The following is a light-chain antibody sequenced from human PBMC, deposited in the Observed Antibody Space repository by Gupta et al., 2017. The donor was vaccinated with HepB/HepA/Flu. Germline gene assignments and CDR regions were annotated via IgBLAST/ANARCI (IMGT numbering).Light chain of an antibody. V-gene: IGLV3-25*03. CDR1: ALPKQY. CDR2: KDS. CDR3: QSADSSGTYPVV. Sequence: VSVSPGQTARITCSGDALPKQYAYWYQQKPGQAPVLVIYKDSERPSGIPERFSGSSSGTTVTLTISGVQAEDEADYYCQSADSSGTYPVVFGGGTKLTGL. J-gene: IGLJ2*01.